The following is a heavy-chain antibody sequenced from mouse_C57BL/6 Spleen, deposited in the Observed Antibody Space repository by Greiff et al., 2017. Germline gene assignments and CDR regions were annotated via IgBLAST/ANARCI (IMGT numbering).Heavy chain of an antibody. Sequence: VKLMESGAELVKPGASVKISCKASGYAFSSYWMNWVKQRPGKGLEWIGQIYPGDGDTNYNGKFKGKATLTADKSSSTAYMQLSSLTSEDSAVYFCARGTTRYFDVWGTGTTVTVSS. D-gene: IGHD1-1*01. CDR2: IYPGDGDT. J-gene: IGHJ1*03. CDR3: ARGTTRYFDV. CDR1: GYAFSSYW. V-gene: IGHV1-80*01.